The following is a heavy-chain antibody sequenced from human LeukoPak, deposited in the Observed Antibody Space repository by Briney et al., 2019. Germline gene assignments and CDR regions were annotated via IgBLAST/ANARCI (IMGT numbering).Heavy chain of an antibody. V-gene: IGHV1-2*02. D-gene: IGHD3-3*01. CDR3: ARDPYYDFWSGPGPHWYFDL. J-gene: IGHJ2*01. CDR1: GYTFTGYY. Sequence: ASVKVSCKASGYTFTGYYMHWVRQAPGHGLEWMGWINLNSGGTKYAQRFQGRVTMTRDTSISTAYMEVSRLTSDDTAVYYCARDPYYDFWSGPGPHWYFDLWGRGTLVTVSS. CDR2: INLNSGGT.